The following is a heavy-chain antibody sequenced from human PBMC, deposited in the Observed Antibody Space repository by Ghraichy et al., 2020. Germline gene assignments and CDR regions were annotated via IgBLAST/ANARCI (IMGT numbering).Heavy chain of an antibody. Sequence: GESLNISCAASGFTFSSYGMHWVRQAPGKGLEWVAVISYDGSNKYYADSVKGRFTISRDNSKNTLYLQMNSLRAEDMAVYYCAKDYYDSSGYSPLDYWGQGTLVTVSS. CDR2: ISYDGSNK. J-gene: IGHJ4*02. V-gene: IGHV3-30*18. CDR3: AKDYYDSSGYSPLDY. D-gene: IGHD3-22*01. CDR1: GFTFSSYG.